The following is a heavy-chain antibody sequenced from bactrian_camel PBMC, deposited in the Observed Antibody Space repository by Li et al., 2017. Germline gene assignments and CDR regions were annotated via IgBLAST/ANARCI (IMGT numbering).Heavy chain of an antibody. J-gene: IGHJ4*01. CDR3: AADSAVVPGEELLPDLNY. CDR1: EFSTSC. CDR2: MYRKGAA. D-gene: IGHD6*01. V-gene: IGHV3S53*01. Sequence: HVQLVESGGGSVQAGGSLTLSCTYSEFSTSCIGWPRQAPGKEREGVAAMYRKGAAIYEDSVKGRFTISKDIAKNTLYLRMNSLKPEDTAMYYCAADSAVVPGEELLPDLNYWDQGTQVTVS.